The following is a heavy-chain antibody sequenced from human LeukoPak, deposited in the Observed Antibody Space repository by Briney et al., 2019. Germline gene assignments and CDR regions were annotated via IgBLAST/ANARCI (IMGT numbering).Heavy chain of an antibody. J-gene: IGHJ2*01. Sequence: PGGSLRLSCAASGFTFSSYAVSWVRQAPEKGLAWVSAISDSGGSTQYADSVKGRFTISRDNSKNTLYLQMNSLRVEDTAVYYCAKDQSGWSENREWYFDLWGRGTLVTVSS. CDR1: GFTFSSYA. CDR2: ISDSGGST. D-gene: IGHD6-19*01. CDR3: AKDQSGWSENREWYFDL. V-gene: IGHV3-23*01.